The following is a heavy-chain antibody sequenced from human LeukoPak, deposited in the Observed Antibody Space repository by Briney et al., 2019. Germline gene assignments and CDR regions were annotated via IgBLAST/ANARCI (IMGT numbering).Heavy chain of an antibody. D-gene: IGHD3-10*01. CDR1: GFTFSSYG. Sequence: PGRSQRLSCAASGFTFSSYGMHWVRQAPGKGLEWVAVISYDGSNKYYADSVKGRFTISRDNSKNTLYLQMNSLRAEDTAVYYCAKGGHYYGSGSYVPYPPHLDFDYWGQGTLVTVSS. CDR3: AKGGHYYGSGSYVPYPPHLDFDY. J-gene: IGHJ4*02. CDR2: ISYDGSNK. V-gene: IGHV3-30*18.